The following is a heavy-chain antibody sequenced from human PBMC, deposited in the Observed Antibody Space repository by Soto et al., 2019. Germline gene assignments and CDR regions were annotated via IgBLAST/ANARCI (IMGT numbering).Heavy chain of an antibody. CDR2: IIPIFGTA. J-gene: IGHJ5*02. D-gene: IGHD3-9*01. CDR3: ARVPIVLRYCDWFGWFDP. V-gene: IGHV1-69*01. CDR1: GGTFSSYA. Sequence: QVQLVQSGAEVKKPGSSVKVSCKASGGTFSSYAISWVRQAPGQGLEWMGGIIPIFGTANYAQKFQGRVTITADESTSTAYMELSSLISEDTAVYYCARVPIVLRYCDWFGWFDPWGQGSLVTVSS.